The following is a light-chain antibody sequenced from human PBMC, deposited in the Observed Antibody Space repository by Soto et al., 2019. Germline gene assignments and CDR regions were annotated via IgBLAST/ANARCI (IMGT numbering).Light chain of an antibody. Sequence: EIVLTQSPATLSLSPGERATLSCRASQSVSSYLAWYQQKPGQAPRLLIYDASNRAPGIPARFSGSGSGTDFTLTISSRDPEDFAVYYCQHRSNWPPTFGQGTNLDIK. CDR2: DAS. CDR3: QHRSNWPPT. V-gene: IGKV3-11*01. CDR1: QSVSSY. J-gene: IGKJ2*01.